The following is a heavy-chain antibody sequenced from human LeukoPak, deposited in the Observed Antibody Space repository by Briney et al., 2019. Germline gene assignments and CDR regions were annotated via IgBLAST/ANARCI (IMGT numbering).Heavy chain of an antibody. J-gene: IGHJ4*02. CDR3: ARVGYCSSTSCYNYFDY. Sequence: GPLRLSFAASGFPFSSYAMHWVRPAPGKGLEYVSAISSNGGSTYYSNSVKGRFTISRDNSKNTLYLQMGIMRADDMAVYYCARVGYCSSTSCYNYFDYWGQGTLVTVSS. CDR2: ISSNGGST. CDR1: GFPFSSYA. V-gene: IGHV3-64*01. D-gene: IGHD2-2*02.